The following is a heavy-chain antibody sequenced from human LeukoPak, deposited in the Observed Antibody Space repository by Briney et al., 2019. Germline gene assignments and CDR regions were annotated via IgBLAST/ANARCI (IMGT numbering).Heavy chain of an antibody. CDR1: GVAISSGGYY. CDR2: IYYSGNS. CDR3: ARWRGYSSGWSGPFDD. D-gene: IGHD6-13*01. V-gene: IGHV4-31*03. Sequence: SGTLSLTCSVSGVAISSGGYYWSWIRQHPGKGLEWIGYIYYSGNSDYNPSLKSRVTISVDTSKNQFSLKLSSVTAADTAVYYCARWRGYSSGWSGPFDDWGQGTLITVSS. J-gene: IGHJ4*02.